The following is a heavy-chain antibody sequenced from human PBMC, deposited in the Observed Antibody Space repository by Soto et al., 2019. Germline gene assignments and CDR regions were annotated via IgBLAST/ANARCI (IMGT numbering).Heavy chain of an antibody. V-gene: IGHV4-61*01. CDR1: GGSVSSGSYY. J-gene: IGHJ4*02. CDR3: ARTTGIAAAVDY. Sequence: PSETLSLTCTVSGGSVSSGSYYWSWIRQPPGKGLEWIGYIYYSGSTNYNPSLKSRVTISVDTSKNQFSLKLSSVTAADTAVYYCARTTGIAAAVDYWGQGTLVTVSS. CDR2: IYYSGST. D-gene: IGHD6-13*01.